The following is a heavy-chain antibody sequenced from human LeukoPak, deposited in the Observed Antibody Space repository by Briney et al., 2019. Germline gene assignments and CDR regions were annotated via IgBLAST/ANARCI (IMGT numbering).Heavy chain of an antibody. CDR1: GFTFSGHA. J-gene: IGHJ4*02. CDR3: AKDRAYPGIAAAGAFDY. CDR2: ISGSGGST. V-gene: IGHV3-23*01. D-gene: IGHD6-13*01. Sequence: PGGSLRLSCAASGFTFSGHAMSWVRQAPGKGLECVSGISGSGGSTYHADSVKGRFSISRDNSKNTLYLQMNSLRAEDTAVYYCAKDRAYPGIAAAGAFDYWGQGTLVTVSS.